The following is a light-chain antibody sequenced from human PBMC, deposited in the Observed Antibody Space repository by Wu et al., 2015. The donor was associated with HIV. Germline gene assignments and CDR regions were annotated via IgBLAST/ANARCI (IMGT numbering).Light chain of an antibody. CDR2: GAS. CDR1: QTVRSAL. J-gene: IGKJ4*01. CDR3: QQYGSSPLT. V-gene: IGKV3-20*01. Sequence: EIVLTQTPATLSLSPGERATLSCRASQTVRSALLAWYQQKPGQAPRLLIYGASGRATGIPDRFSGSGSGTDFTLIISRLEPEDFAVYYCQQYGSSPLTFGGGTTLEIK.